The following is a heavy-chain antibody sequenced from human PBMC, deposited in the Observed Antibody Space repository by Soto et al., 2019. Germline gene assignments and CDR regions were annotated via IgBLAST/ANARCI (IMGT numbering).Heavy chain of an antibody. CDR2: IIPILGIA. J-gene: IGHJ1*01. D-gene: IGHD6-19*01. Sequence: GASVKVSCKASGGTFSSYTLSWVRQAPGQGLEWIGRIIPILGIANYAQKFQGRVTITADKSTSTAYMELSSLRSEDTAVYYCASETAQSIAVAGYFQHWGQGTLVTVSS. CDR3: ASETAQSIAVAGYFQH. CDR1: GGTFSSYT. V-gene: IGHV1-69*02.